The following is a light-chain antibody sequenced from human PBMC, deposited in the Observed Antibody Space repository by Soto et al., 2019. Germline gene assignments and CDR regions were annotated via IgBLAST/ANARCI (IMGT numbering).Light chain of an antibody. CDR2: AAS. CDR3: QHSTTWA. Sequence: DIQMTQSPSSLSASVGDRVTITCRASQGISTYLNWYQQKPGKAPKLLIYAASNLQSGVPSRFSGSGSETDFTLTISSLQPEDFATYSCQHSTTWAFGHGTKVDIK. J-gene: IGKJ1*01. V-gene: IGKV1-39*01. CDR1: QGISTY.